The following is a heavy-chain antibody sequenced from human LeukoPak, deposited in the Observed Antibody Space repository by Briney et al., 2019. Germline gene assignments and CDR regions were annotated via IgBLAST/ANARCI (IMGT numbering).Heavy chain of an antibody. V-gene: IGHV1-18*01. CDR3: AREPSLSYYDSSGYRKSYYSDY. CDR1: GYTFTSYG. J-gene: IGHJ4*02. D-gene: IGHD3-22*01. CDR2: ISAYNGNT. Sequence: ASVKVSCKASGYTFTSYGISWVRQAPGQGLEWMGWISAYNGNTNYVQKLQGRVTMTTDTSTSTAYMELRSLRSDDTAVYYCAREPSLSYYDSSGYRKSYYSDYWGQGTLVTVSS.